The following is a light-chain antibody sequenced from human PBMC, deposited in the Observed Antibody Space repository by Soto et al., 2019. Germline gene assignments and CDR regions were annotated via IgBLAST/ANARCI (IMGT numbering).Light chain of an antibody. Sequence: AIDMTQSPSSLSATVGDRVTITCRASQGIRNDLGWYQQKPGEAPKLLIYGASTLQSGVPSRFSGSGSGTDFILTISSLQPEDFATYYCLQNSNYPYTFGQGTKVDIK. V-gene: IGKV1-6*01. CDR2: GAS. CDR3: LQNSNYPYT. J-gene: IGKJ2*01. CDR1: QGIRND.